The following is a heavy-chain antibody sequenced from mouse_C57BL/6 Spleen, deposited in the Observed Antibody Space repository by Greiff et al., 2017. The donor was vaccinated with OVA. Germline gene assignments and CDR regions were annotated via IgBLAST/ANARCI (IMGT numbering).Heavy chain of an antibody. J-gene: IGHJ4*01. CDR3: ARGGNYPYYAMDY. Sequence: EVKLVESEGGLVQPGSSMKLSCTASGFTFSDYYMAWVRQVPEKGLEWVANITYDGSSTYYLDSLKSRFIISRDNAKNILYLQMSSLKSEDTATYYCARGGNYPYYAMDYWGQGTSVTVSS. V-gene: IGHV5-16*01. D-gene: IGHD2-1*01. CDR1: GFTFSDYY. CDR2: ITYDGSST.